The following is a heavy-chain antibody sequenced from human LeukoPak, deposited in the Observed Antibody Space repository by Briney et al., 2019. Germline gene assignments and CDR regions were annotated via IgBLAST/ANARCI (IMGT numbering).Heavy chain of an antibody. V-gene: IGHV3-21*01. CDR3: ARVYTDNGDYRDAFDI. CDR1: GFAFSSYS. J-gene: IGHJ3*02. D-gene: IGHD4-17*01. Sequence: GGSLRLSCVAPGFAFSSYSMIWVRQAPGKGLEWVSSMNTNTFIYYANSVEGRFTISRDNAKNSLYLQMNSLRAEDTAVYYCARVYTDNGDYRDAFDIWGQETMVTVSS. CDR2: MNTNTFI.